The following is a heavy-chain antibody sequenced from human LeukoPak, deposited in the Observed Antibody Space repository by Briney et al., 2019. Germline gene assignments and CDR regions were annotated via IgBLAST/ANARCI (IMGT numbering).Heavy chain of an antibody. D-gene: IGHD6-19*01. CDR3: AKGAVAGYNWFDP. V-gene: IGHV3-9*01. CDR1: GFTFDDYA. J-gene: IGHJ5*02. Sequence: PGGSLRLSCAASGFTFDDYAMHWVRQAPGKGLEWVSGISWNSGSIGYADSVKGRFTISRDNAKNSLYLQMNSLRAEDTALYYCAKGAVAGYNWFDPWGQGTLVTVSS. CDR2: ISWNSGSI.